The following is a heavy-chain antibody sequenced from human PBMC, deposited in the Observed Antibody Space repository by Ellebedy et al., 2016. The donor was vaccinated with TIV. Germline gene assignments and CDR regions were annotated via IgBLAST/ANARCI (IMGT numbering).Heavy chain of an antibody. CDR2: IYDSGST. V-gene: IGHV4-61*01. J-gene: IGHJ5*02. Sequence: GPLRLSCTVSGGSVSSGSYYWSWIRQPPGKGLEWIGYIYDSGSTNYNPSLKMRVTISVDTSKNQFSLKLSSVTAADTAVYYCARDPGASGGNVNWFDPWGQGTLVTVSS. D-gene: IGHD4-23*01. CDR1: GGSVSSGSYY. CDR3: ARDPGASGGNVNWFDP.